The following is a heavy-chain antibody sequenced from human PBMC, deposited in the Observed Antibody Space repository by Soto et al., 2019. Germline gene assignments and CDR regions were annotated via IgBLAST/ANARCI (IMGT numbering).Heavy chain of an antibody. CDR1: GGTFSSYA. Sequence: SVKVSCKASGGTFSSYAISWVRQAPGQGLEWMGGIIPIFGTANYAQKFQGRVTITADESTSTAYMELSSLRSEDTALYYCATASSGYYYDGFDYWGQGTLVTVSS. D-gene: IGHD3-22*01. V-gene: IGHV1-69*13. CDR3: ATASSGYYYDGFDY. J-gene: IGHJ4*02. CDR2: IIPIFGTA.